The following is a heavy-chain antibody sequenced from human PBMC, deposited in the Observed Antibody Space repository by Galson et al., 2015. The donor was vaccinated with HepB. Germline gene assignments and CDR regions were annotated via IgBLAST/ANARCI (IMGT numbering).Heavy chain of an antibody. Sequence: SLRLSCAASGFTVSSNYMSWVRQAPGKGLEWVSVIYSGGSTYYADSVKGRFTISRDNSKNTLYLQMNSLRAEDTAVYYCARDTRRVYGSGSHRWYGMDVWGQGTTVTVSS. V-gene: IGHV3-66*01. D-gene: IGHD3-10*01. CDR2: IYSGGST. CDR1: GFTVSSNY. J-gene: IGHJ6*02. CDR3: ARDTRRVYGSGSHRWYGMDV.